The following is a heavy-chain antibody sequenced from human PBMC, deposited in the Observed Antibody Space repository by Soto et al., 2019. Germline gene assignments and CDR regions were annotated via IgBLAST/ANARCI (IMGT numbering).Heavy chain of an antibody. CDR1: GGSVSSYY. CDR3: ARTPSGYSGYDLRDYHPYYMDV. Sequence: SETLSLTCTVSGGSVSSYYWSWIRQPPGKGLEWIGYIYYSGSTNYNPSLKSRVTISVDTSKNQFSLKLSSVTAADTAVYYCARTPSGYSGYDLRDYHPYYMDVSGKGTTVTVSS. J-gene: IGHJ6*03. V-gene: IGHV4-59*08. D-gene: IGHD5-12*01. CDR2: IYYSGST.